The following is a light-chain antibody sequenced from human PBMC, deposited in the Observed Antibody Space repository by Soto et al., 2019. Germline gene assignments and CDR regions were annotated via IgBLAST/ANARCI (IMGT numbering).Light chain of an antibody. Sequence: EIVMTQSPATLSVSPGERATLSCRASPSVSSNLAWYQQKPGQAPRLLIYGASTRATGIPARFSGSGSGTEFTLTISSLQSEDFAVYYCQQYNNWPPYTCGQGTKLEIK. J-gene: IGKJ2*01. V-gene: IGKV3-15*01. CDR1: PSVSSN. CDR2: GAS. CDR3: QQYNNWPPYT.